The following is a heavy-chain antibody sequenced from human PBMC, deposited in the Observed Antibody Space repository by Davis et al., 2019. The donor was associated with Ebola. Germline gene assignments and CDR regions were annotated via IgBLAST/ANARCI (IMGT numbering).Heavy chain of an antibody. CDR3: ARGHYGSHFDF. CDR1: GGSISSYY. Sequence: MPSETLSLTCTVSGGSISSYYWSWIRRPPGKGLEWIWYIYYSGNTNYNPSLKSRVTLSVDTSKNQFSLNLTSVTAADTAVYYCARGHYGSHFDFWGQGTLVTVSS. CDR2: IYYSGNT. J-gene: IGHJ4*02. V-gene: IGHV4-59*01. D-gene: IGHD3-10*01.